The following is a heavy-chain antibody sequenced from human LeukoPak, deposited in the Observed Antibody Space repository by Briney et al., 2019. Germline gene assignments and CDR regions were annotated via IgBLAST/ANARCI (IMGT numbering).Heavy chain of an antibody. D-gene: IGHD2-8*01. J-gene: IGHJ4*02. V-gene: IGHV4-4*02. Sequence: PSGTLSLTCGVSGGSISGTNWWSWVRQPPGQGLEWIGEISLSGLTNYNPSLKSRVTMALDKAKNQLSLNLTSVTAADTAVYYCSRENGAFSPFGYWGQGTLVTVPS. CDR3: SRENGAFSPFGY. CDR1: GGSISGTNW. CDR2: ISLSGLT.